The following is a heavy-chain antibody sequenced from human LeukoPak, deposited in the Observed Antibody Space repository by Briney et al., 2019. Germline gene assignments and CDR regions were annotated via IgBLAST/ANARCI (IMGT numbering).Heavy chain of an antibody. V-gene: IGHV7-4-1*02. J-gene: IGHJ4*02. D-gene: IGHD4-17*01. CDR1: GYTFTSYA. CDR3: ARDLWTVYGDPLDY. CDR2: INTNTGNP. Sequence: ASVKVSCKASGYTFTSYAMNWVRQAPGQGLEWMGWINTNTGNPTYAQGFTGRFIFSLDTSVSTAYLQISSLKAEDTAVYYCARDLWTVYGDPLDYWGQGTLVTVSS.